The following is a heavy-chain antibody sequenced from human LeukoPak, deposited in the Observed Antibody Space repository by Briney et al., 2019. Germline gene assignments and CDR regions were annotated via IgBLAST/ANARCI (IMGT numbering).Heavy chain of an antibody. CDR3: ARNKDNYHYYMDV. CDR2: ISSSGGTI. V-gene: IGHV3-11*01. CDR1: GFTFSDYY. J-gene: IGHJ6*03. D-gene: IGHD1/OR15-1a*01. Sequence: GGSLRLSCAASGFTFSDYYMSWIRQAPGKGLEWVSYISSSGGTIYYADSVKGRFTISRDNAKNSLYLQMNSLRAEDTAVYYRARNKDNYHYYMDVWGKGTTVTISS.